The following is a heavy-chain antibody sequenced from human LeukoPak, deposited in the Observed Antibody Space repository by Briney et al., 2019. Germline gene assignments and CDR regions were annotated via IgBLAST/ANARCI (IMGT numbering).Heavy chain of an antibody. D-gene: IGHD3-22*01. CDR3: AKAVVPVISQHYFDY. CDR2: INSDGSST. Sequence: GGSLRLSCAASGFTFSSYWMHWVRQAPGKGLVWVSRINSDGSSTSYADSVKGRFTISRDSAKNTLYLQMNSLRAEDTAVYYCAKAVVPVISQHYFDYWGQGTLVTVSS. V-gene: IGHV3-74*01. J-gene: IGHJ4*02. CDR1: GFTFSSYW.